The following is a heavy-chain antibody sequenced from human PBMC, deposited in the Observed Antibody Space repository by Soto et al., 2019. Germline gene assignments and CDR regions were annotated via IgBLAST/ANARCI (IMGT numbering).Heavy chain of an antibody. Sequence: QVQLQESGPGLVKPSQTLSLTCTVSGGSISSGGYYWYWIRQHPGKGLEWIGYIYYSGTTYYNPSLQCRVTISVDTSKNQFALKLSSVPAADTAVYYCAASCVACGGFNYYGMDVWGQGTTVTVSS. J-gene: IGHJ6*02. D-gene: IGHD2-21*01. V-gene: IGHV4-31*03. CDR3: AASCVACGGFNYYGMDV. CDR2: IYYSGTT. CDR1: GGSISSGGYY.